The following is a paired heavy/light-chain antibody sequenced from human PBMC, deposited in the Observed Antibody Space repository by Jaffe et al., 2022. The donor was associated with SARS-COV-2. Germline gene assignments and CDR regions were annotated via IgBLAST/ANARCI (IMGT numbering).Heavy chain of an antibody. Sequence: QVQLVQSGSELKKPGASVKVSCKASGYRFSSYALNWVRQAPGQGLEWMGWISTHTGNPTYARGFTGRYVFSLDTAVSTAYLQISSLRAEDTAVYFCARGCAISTSCNMDDGFEVWGQGTAVTVSS. CDR1: GYRFSSYA. CDR3: ARGCAISTSCNMDDGFEV. D-gene: IGHD2-2*02. CDR2: ISTHTGNP. V-gene: IGHV7-4-1*02. J-gene: IGHJ3*01.
Light chain of an antibody. CDR2: GVF. J-gene: IGKJ1*01. CDR3: QQYGSSPPT. Sequence: EIVLTQSPGTLSLSPGERAALSCRASQSLSSSYLAWYQQKPGQAPRLLIYGVFSRATGIPDRFSGGGSGTDFTLIISRLEPEDFALYYCQQYGSSPPTFGQGTKVEVK. CDR1: QSLSSSY. V-gene: IGKV3-20*01.